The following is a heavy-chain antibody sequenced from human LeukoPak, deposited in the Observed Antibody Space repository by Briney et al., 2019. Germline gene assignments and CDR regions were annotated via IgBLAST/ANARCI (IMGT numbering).Heavy chain of an antibody. Sequence: GGSLRLSCAASGFTFSSYSMNWVRQAPGKGLEWVSSTSSSSSYIYYADSVKGRFTISRDNAKNSLYLQMNSLRAEDTAVYYCAREAAAGTNIDYWGQGTLVTVSS. CDR2: TSSSSSYI. D-gene: IGHD6-13*01. CDR3: AREAAAGTNIDY. J-gene: IGHJ4*02. CDR1: GFTFSSYS. V-gene: IGHV3-21*01.